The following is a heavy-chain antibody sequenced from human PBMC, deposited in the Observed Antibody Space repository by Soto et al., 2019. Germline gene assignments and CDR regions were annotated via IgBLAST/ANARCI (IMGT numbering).Heavy chain of an antibody. CDR1: GFTFSTYT. Sequence: GALRLSCAASGFTFSTYTMNCVRQAPGKGLEWISSISSGSSYIYYAGSVKGRFTISRDNAKNSLFLQMNSLRADDTAVYYCARDILSGGAYPESWGQGTKVTVSS. J-gene: IGHJ5*02. V-gene: IGHV3-21*01. D-gene: IGHD3-10*01. CDR3: ARDILSGGAYPES. CDR2: ISSGSSYI.